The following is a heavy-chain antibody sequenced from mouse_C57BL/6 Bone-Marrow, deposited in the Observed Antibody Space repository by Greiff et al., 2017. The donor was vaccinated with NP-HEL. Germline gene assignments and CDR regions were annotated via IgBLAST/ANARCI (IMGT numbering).Heavy chain of an antibody. D-gene: IGHD2-4*01. CDR3: ARGGSTMITHYAMDY. V-gene: IGHV1-52*01. Sequence: QVQLKQPGAELVRPGSSVKLSCKASGYTFTSYWMHWVKQRPIQGLEWIGNIDPSDSETHYNQKFKDKATLTVDKSSSTAYMQLSSLTSEDSAVYYCARGGSTMITHYAMDYWGQGTSGTVSS. CDR2: IDPSDSET. CDR1: GYTFTSYW. J-gene: IGHJ4*01.